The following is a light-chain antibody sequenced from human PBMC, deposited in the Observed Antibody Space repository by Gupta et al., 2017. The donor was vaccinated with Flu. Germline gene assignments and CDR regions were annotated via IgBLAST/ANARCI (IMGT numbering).Light chain of an antibody. CDR3: CSYAGSRV. Sequence: QSALTQPASVSGSPGQSITISCTGTSSDVGSDNLVSWYQQHPGKAPKLMIYEGRKRPSGVSNRFSGSKSGNTASLTIAGLKAEDEADYYCCSYAGSRVFGGGTKLTVL. CDR1: SSDVGSDNL. V-gene: IGLV2-23*01. CDR2: EGR. J-gene: IGLJ2*01.